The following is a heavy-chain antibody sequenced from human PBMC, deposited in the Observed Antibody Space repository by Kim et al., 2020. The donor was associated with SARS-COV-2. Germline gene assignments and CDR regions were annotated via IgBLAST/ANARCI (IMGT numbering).Heavy chain of an antibody. J-gene: IGHJ4*02. Sequence: GGSLRLSCAASGFTFSSYEMNWVRQAPGKGLEWVSYISSSGSTIYYADSVKGRFTISRDNAKNSLYLQMNSLRAEDTAVYYCVFSGWYADWGGAIDYWGQGTLVTVSS. CDR1: GFTFSSYE. CDR2: ISSSGSTI. CDR3: VFSGWYADWGGAIDY. V-gene: IGHV3-48*03. D-gene: IGHD6-19*01.